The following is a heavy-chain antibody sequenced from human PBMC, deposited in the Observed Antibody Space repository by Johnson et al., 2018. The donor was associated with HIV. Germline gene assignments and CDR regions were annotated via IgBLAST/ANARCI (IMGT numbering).Heavy chain of an antibody. D-gene: IGHD5-12*01. CDR3: AKIVATSDDVFDI. Sequence: VQLVESGGGLVQPGGSQRLSCAASGFTVSSNYMSWVRQAPGKGLEWVSVIYSGGSTYYADSVKGRFTISRDNSKNTLYLQMNSLRAEDTAVFYCAKIVATSDDVFDIWGQGTMVTVSS. CDR1: GFTVSSNY. CDR2: IYSGGST. J-gene: IGHJ3*02. V-gene: IGHV3-66*01.